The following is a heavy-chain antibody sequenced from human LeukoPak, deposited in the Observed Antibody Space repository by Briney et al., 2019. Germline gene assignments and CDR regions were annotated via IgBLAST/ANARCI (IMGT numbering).Heavy chain of an antibody. CDR2: IYDSGST. V-gene: IGHV4-39*07. Sequence: SETLSLTCTVSGGSIRSSYYYWGWIRQPPGKGLEWIGSIYDSGSTNYNPSLKSRVTISVDTSKNQFSLKLSSVTAADTAVYYCARGGASITIFGVVIPLFDPWGQGTLVTVYS. J-gene: IGHJ5*02. CDR1: GGSIRSSYYY. D-gene: IGHD3-3*01. CDR3: ARGGASITIFGVVIPLFDP.